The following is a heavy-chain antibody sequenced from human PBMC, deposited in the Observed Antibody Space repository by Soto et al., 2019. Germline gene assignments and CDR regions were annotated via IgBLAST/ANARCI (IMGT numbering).Heavy chain of an antibody. Sequence: QVQLQESGPGLVKPSQTLSLSCTVSGDSISSPHYYWTWIRQPPGKGLEWVGYIYYTGSNFYNPALKSRVAMSVDPSTNQFSLKLTSVTAADTAVYYCAREPKQNYDSTSWNGGFDYWGPRTLVTVSS. CDR3: AREPKQNYDSTSWNGGFDY. CDR2: IYYTGSN. D-gene: IGHD3-22*01. CDR1: GDSISSPHYY. V-gene: IGHV4-30-4*01. J-gene: IGHJ4*02.